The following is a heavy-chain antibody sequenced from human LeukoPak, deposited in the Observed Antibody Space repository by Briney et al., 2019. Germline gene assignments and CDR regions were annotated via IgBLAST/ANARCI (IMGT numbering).Heavy chain of an antibody. J-gene: IGHJ4*02. CDR3: ARLRAVPGSVDYFDY. CDR1: SGSISGYN. D-gene: IGHD6-19*01. Sequence: PSETLSLTCTVSSGSISGYNWSWIRQPPGKGLEWVGYIYFSGTTNYNPSLKSRVAISVDTSKNQFSLKLSSVTAADSAIYYCARLRAVPGSVDYFDYWGQGTLVTVSS. V-gene: IGHV4-59*01. CDR2: IYFSGTT.